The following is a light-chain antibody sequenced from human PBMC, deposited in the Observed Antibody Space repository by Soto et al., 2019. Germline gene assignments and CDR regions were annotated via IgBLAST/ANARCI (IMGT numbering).Light chain of an antibody. J-gene: IGLJ1*01. CDR3: CSYADSTTYV. V-gene: IGLV2-23*01. CDR2: EGS. Sequence: QSALTQPASVSGSPGQSITISCTGTSSDAGTYNLVSWYQQHPGKAPKLMTYEGSKWPSGVSNRFSGSKSGNTASLTISGLQAEDEADYYCCSYADSTTYVFGTGTKVTVL. CDR1: SSDAGTYNL.